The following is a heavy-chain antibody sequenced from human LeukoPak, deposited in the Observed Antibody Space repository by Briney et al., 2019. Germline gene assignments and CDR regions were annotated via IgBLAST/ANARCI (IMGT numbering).Heavy chain of an antibody. J-gene: IGHJ4*02. CDR1: GYTLTELS. D-gene: IGHD6-19*01. Sequence: ASVKVSCKVSGYTLTELSMHWVRQAPGKGLEWMGGFDPEDGEIIYAQKFQGRVTMTEDTSTDTAYMELSSLRSEDTAVYYCATDAAGIAVAGTNFVFDYWGQGTLVTVSS. V-gene: IGHV1-24*01. CDR3: ATDAAGIAVAGTNFVFDY. CDR2: FDPEDGEI.